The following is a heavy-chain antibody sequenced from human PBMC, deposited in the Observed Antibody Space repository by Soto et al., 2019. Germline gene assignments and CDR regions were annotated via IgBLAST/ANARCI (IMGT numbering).Heavy chain of an antibody. CDR2: IYHSRST. J-gene: IGHJ6*03. CDR1: SGSISSSNW. V-gene: IGHV4-4*02. CDR3: ARRKYYSGSSCYYYYYMDV. D-gene: IGHD2-15*01. Sequence: QVQLQESGPGLVKPSGTLSLTCAVSSGSISSSNWWSWVRQPPGKGLQWIGEIYHSRSTNYNPSLQSLVTISVDKSKNKCSLKLSSVTAADTAVYYWARRKYYSGSSCYYYYYMDVCGKGTTVTVSS.